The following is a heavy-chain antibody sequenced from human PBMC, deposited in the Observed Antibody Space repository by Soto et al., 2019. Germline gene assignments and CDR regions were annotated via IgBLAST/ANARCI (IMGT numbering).Heavy chain of an antibody. D-gene: IGHD6-13*01. CDR1: GYSFTSYW. CDR2: IYPGDSDT. V-gene: IGHV5-51*01. J-gene: IGHJ5*02. Sequence: TGESLKISCKGSGYSFTSYWIGWVRQMPGKGLEWMWIIYPGDSDTRYSPSLQGQVTISADKSISTAYLQWSSLKDSDTAMYYCARRIAWAAAGTGWFDTWGQGTLVTVSS. CDR3: ARRIAWAAAGTGWFDT.